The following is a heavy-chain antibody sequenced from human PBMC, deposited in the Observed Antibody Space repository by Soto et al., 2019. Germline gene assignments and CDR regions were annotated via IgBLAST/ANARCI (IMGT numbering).Heavy chain of an antibody. D-gene: IGHD3-3*01. CDR3: ARGGGYYDFIDV. Sequence: SETLSLTCTVSGGSISSYYWSWIRQPPGKGLEWVGYIYYSGSTNYNPSLKSRVTISVDTSKNQFSLKLSSVTAADTAVYYCARGGGYYDFIDVWGQGTTVTVSS. J-gene: IGHJ6*02. CDR2: IYYSGST. CDR1: GGSISSYY. V-gene: IGHV4-59*01.